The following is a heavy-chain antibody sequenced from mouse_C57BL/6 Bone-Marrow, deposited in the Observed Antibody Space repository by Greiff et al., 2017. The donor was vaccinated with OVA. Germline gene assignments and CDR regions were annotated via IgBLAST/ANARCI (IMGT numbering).Heavy chain of an antibody. Sequence: QVQLQQPGAELVKPGASVKMSCKASGYTFTSYWITWVKQRPGQGLEWIGDIYPGSGSTNYNEKFKSKATLTVDTSSSTAYMQLSSLTSEDSAVYYCARVGYDYDGFAYWGQGTLVTVSA. D-gene: IGHD2-4*01. CDR1: GYTFTSYW. J-gene: IGHJ3*01. CDR3: ARVGYDYDGFAY. V-gene: IGHV1-55*01. CDR2: IYPGSGST.